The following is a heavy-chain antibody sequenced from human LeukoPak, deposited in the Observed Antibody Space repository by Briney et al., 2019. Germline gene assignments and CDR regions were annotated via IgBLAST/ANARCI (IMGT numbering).Heavy chain of an antibody. Sequence: GGALRLSCAASGFTFDDYAMHWVRQAPGKGLEWVSGISWNSGSIGYADSVKGRFTISRDNSKNTLYLQMNSLRAEDTAVYYCAKVGSEEDYWGQGTLVTVSS. CDR3: AKVGSEEDY. V-gene: IGHV3-9*01. J-gene: IGHJ4*02. CDR2: ISWNSGSI. D-gene: IGHD3-10*01. CDR1: GFTFDDYA.